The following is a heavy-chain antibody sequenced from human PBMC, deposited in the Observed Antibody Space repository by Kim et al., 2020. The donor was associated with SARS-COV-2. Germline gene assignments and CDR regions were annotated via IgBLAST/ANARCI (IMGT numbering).Heavy chain of an antibody. CDR2: IKQDGSEK. V-gene: IGHV3-7*01. J-gene: IGHJ6*02. D-gene: IGHD6-19*01. CDR1: GFTFSSYW. CDR3: ARGLDSSGSSDYYYYGMDV. Sequence: GGSLRLSCAASGFTFSSYWMSWVRQAPGKGLEWVANIKQDGSEKYYVDSVKGRFTISRDNAKNSLYLQMNSLRAEDTAVYYCARGLDSSGSSDYYYYGMDVWGQGTTVTVSS.